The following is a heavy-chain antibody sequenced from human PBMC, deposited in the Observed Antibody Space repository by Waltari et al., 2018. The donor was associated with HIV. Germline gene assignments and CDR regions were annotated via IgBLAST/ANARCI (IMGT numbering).Heavy chain of an antibody. CDR3: ARRGGRSSPLGY. D-gene: IGHD6-13*01. CDR2: IKQDGSEI. Sequence: EVQLVASGGGLVQPGGSLRLSCAASGFTFSSCWMSWVRQAPGKGLKWVANIKQDGSEIYYVDSVKGRFTISRDNAKNSLYLQMNSLRAEDTAVYFCARRGGRSSPLGYWGQGTLVTVSS. CDR1: GFTFSSCW. V-gene: IGHV3-7*01. J-gene: IGHJ4*02.